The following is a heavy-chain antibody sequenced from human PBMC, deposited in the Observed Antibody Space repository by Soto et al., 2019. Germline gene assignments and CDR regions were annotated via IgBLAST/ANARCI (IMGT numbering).Heavy chain of an antibody. J-gene: IGHJ4*02. CDR1: GFSVSSNH. CDR3: ASLACDSKGY. Sequence: GGSLRLSCAASGFSVSSNHMSWVRQASGKGLEWVSVIYSGGRTDYTDSVKGRFTISRDNSRNTLYLQMISLRAEDTAIYYCASLACDSKGYWGQGTLVTVSS. V-gene: IGHV3-53*01. CDR2: IYSGGRT. D-gene: IGHD3-22*01.